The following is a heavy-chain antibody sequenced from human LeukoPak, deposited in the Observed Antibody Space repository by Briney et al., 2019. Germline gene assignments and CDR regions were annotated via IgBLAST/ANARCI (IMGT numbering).Heavy chain of an antibody. J-gene: IGHJ4*02. V-gene: IGHV4-59*08. D-gene: IGHD3-3*01. CDR1: GGSISSYY. CDR3: ARGPLLYYDFTLDY. CDR2: IYYSGST. Sequence: SETLSLTCTVSGGSISSYYWSWIRQPPGKGLEWIGYIYYSGSTNYNPSLKSRVTISVDTSKNQFSLKLSSVTAADTAVYYCARGPLLYYDFTLDYWGQGTLVTVSS.